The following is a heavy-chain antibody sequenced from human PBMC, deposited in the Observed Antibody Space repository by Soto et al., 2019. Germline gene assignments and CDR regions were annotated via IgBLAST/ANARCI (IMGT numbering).Heavy chain of an antibody. CDR3: ASEYHDSSGYYYVIYYGMEV. D-gene: IGHD3-22*01. J-gene: IGHJ6*02. CDR2: IIPIFGTA. V-gene: IGHV1-69*13. Sequence: GASVKVSCKASGGTFSSYAISWVRQAPGQGLEWMGGIIPIFGTANYAQKFQGRVTITADESTSTAYMELSSLRSEDTAVYYCASEYHDSSGYYYVIYYGMEVWGQGTTVTVSS. CDR1: GGTFSSYA.